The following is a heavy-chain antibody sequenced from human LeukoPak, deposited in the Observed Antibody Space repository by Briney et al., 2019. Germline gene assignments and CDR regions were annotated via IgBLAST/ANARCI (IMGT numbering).Heavy chain of an antibody. CDR2: IYYSGST. Sequence: PSETLSLTCAVYGGSFSGYYWSWIRQPPGKGLEWIGCIYYSGSTNYNPSLKSRVTISLDTSKNQFSLRLSSVTAADTALYYCARHMHSSGYPLDYWGQGTLVTVSS. J-gene: IGHJ4*02. CDR1: GGSFSGYY. D-gene: IGHD3-22*01. V-gene: IGHV4-59*08. CDR3: ARHMHSSGYPLDY.